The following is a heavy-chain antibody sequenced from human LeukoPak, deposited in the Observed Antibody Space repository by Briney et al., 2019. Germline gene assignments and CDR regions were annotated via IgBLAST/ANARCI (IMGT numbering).Heavy chain of an antibody. CDR3: AKAQDYGGKNYFDY. CDR2: ISWNSGTI. V-gene: IGHV3-9*03. D-gene: IGHD4-23*01. CDR1: GFTFDNYA. J-gene: IGHJ4*02. Sequence: GRSLRLSCAASGFTFDNYATHWVRQAPGKGLEWVSGISWNSGTIGYGDSVKGRFTISRDNAKSSLYLQMNSLRAEDMAVYYCAKAQDYGGKNYFDYWGQGTLVTVSS.